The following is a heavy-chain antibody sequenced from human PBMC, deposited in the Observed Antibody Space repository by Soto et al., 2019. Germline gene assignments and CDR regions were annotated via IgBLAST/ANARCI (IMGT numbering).Heavy chain of an antibody. CDR3: EKDRPSGSRPYYYGMDV. Sequence: QVQLVESGGGVVQPGRSLRLSCAASGFTFSSYGMHWVRQAPGKGLEWVAVISYDGSNKYYADSVKGRFTISRDNSKNTLYLQMNSLGPEDTAVYYCEKDRPSGSRPYYYGMDVWGQGTTVTVSS. CDR1: GFTFSSYG. V-gene: IGHV3-30*18. D-gene: IGHD1-26*01. CDR2: ISYDGSNK. J-gene: IGHJ6*02.